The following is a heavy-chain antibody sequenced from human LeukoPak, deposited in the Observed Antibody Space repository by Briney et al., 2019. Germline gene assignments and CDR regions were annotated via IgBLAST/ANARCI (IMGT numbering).Heavy chain of an antibody. V-gene: IGHV3-15*01. CDR2: IKSKTDGGTT. J-gene: IGHJ4*02. CDR1: GFTFSNAW. Sequence: GRSLRLSCAASGFTFSNAWMSWVRQAPGKGLEWVGRIKSKTDGGTTDYAAPVKGRFTISRDDSKNTLYLQMNSLKTEDTAVYYCTTRDTYYDYVWGSYRYPHWGQGTLVTVSS. CDR3: TTRDTYYDYVWGSYRYPH. D-gene: IGHD3-16*02.